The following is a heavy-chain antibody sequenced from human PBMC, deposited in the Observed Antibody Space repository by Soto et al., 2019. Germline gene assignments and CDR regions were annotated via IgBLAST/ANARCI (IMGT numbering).Heavy chain of an antibody. Sequence: QVQLVQSGAEVKTPGSSVKVSCKASVGTFNSSSIDWVRQAPGQVFEWLGGIIPMSGRPNYAQRFQGRVTFRADKSTNTVYMEVNTLTHEDTAVYYSTRRGRQSANWFDPWGQGTLVTVSS. CDR2: IIPMSGRP. V-gene: IGHV1-69*06. CDR1: VGTFNSSS. J-gene: IGHJ5*02. CDR3: TRRGRQSANWFDP.